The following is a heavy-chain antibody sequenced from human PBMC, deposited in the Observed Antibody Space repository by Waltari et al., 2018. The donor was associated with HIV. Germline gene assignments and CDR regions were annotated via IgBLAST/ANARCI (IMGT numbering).Heavy chain of an antibody. J-gene: IGHJ6*02. CDR3: ARDLGGSGWYDYYYGMDV. CDR2: ISSSGNTI. CDR1: GFHFSNYE. D-gene: IGHD6-19*01. V-gene: IGHV3-48*03. Sequence: EVQLVESGGGLVQPGGSLRLSCAASGFHFSNYEMNWVRQAPGKGLEWVSYISSSGNTIHYADSVKGRFTISRDNAKNSLYLQMNSLRAEDTAVYYCARDLGGSGWYDYYYGMDVWGQGTTVTVSS.